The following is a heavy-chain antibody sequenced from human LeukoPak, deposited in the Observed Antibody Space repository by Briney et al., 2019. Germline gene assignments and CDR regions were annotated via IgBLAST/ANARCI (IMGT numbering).Heavy chain of an antibody. Sequence: GSSLRLSCAASGFTFATYGMHWVRQGPGKGLEWVANIKQDGSEKYYVDSVKGRFTISRDNAKNSLYLQMNGLRAEDTAVYYCAREASHDAFDIWGQGTMVTVSS. CDR3: AREASHDAFDI. CDR2: IKQDGSEK. CDR1: GFTFATYG. V-gene: IGHV3-7*01. J-gene: IGHJ3*02.